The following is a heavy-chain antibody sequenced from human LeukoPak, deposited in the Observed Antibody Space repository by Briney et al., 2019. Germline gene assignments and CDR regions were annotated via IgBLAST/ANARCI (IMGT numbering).Heavy chain of an antibody. Sequence: AGGSLRLSCAASGFTFSSYEMNWVRQAPGKGLEWVSYISSGSTIYDADSVKGRFTISRDNAKNSLYPQMNSLRAEDTAVYYCARESIAVAGAPFDYWGRGTLVTVSS. D-gene: IGHD6-19*01. CDR2: ISSGSTI. CDR1: GFTFSSYE. V-gene: IGHV3-48*03. CDR3: ARESIAVAGAPFDY. J-gene: IGHJ4*02.